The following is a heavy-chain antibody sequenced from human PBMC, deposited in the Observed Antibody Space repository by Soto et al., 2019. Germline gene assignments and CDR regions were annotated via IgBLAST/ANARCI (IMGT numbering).Heavy chain of an antibody. CDR1: GYTLTELS. D-gene: IGHD2-15*01. CDR2: IDAEDGET. Sequence: ASVKVSCKVSGYTLTELSMHWVRQAPGKGLEWMGGIDAEDGETIYAQKFQGRVTMTGDTSASTAYMELSSLRSEDTAVYYCARDGIVVVVAANNWFDPWGQGTLVTVSS. J-gene: IGHJ5*02. CDR3: ARDGIVVVVAANNWFDP. V-gene: IGHV1-24*01.